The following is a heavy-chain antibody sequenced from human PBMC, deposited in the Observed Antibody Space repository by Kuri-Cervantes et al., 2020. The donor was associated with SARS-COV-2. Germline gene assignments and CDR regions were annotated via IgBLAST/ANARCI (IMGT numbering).Heavy chain of an antibody. CDR3: ANLGHCSGGSCYSDYYYYGMDV. CDR1: GYTFTSYA. J-gene: IGHJ6*02. Sequence: ASVKVSCKASGYTFTSYAMNWVRQAPGQGLEWMGWINTNTGNPTYAQGFTGRFVFSLDTSVSTAYLQISSLKAEDTALYYCANLGHCSGGSCYSDYYYYGMDVWGQGTTVTVSS. CDR2: INTNTGNP. V-gene: IGHV7-4-1*02. D-gene: IGHD2-15*01.